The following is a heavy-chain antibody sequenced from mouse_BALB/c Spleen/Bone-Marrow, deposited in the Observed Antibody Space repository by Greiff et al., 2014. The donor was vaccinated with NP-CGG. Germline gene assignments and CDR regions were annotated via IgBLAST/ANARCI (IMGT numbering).Heavy chain of an antibody. CDR1: GFTFSDYY. V-gene: IGHV5-4*02. CDR3: ARERGVQGYAMDY. CDR2: ISDGGSYT. J-gene: IGHJ4*01. D-gene: IGHD2-14*01. Sequence: EVQVVESGGGLVKPGGSLKLSCAASGFTFSDYYMYWVRQTPEKRLEWVATISDGGSYTYYPDSVKGRFTISRDIAKNNLYLQMSRLKSEDTAMYYCARERGVQGYAMDYWGQGTSVTVSS.